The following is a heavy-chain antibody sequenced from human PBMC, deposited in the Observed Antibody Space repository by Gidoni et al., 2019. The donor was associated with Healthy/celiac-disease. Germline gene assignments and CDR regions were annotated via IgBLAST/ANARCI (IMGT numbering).Heavy chain of an antibody. CDR3: ARAPLELEPSDAFDI. D-gene: IGHD1-1*01. Sequence: QVQLVQSGAEVKKPGASVKVSCKASGYTFTSYYMHWVRQAPGQGLEWMGIINPSGGSTSYAQKFQGRVTMTRDTSTSTVYMELSSLRSEDTAVYYCARAPLELEPSDAFDIWGQGTMVTVSS. J-gene: IGHJ3*02. CDR2: INPSGGST. CDR1: GYTFTSYY. V-gene: IGHV1-46*01.